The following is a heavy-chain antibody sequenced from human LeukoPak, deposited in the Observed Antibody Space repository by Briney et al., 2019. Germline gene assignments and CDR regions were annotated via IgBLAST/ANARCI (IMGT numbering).Heavy chain of an antibody. CDR3: ASVGARFRGPGTFDI. J-gene: IGHJ3*02. CDR2: ISAYNGNT. D-gene: IGHD1-26*01. V-gene: IGHV1-18*01. CDR1: GGTFSSYG. Sequence: GASVKVSCKASGGTFSSYGISWVRQAPGQGLEWMGWISAYNGNTNYAQKLQGRVTMTTDTSTSTAYMELRSLRSDDTAVYYCASVGARFRGPGTFDIWGQGTMVTVSS.